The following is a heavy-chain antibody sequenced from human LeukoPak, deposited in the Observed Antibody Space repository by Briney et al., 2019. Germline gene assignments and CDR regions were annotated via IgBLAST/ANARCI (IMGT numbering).Heavy chain of an antibody. CDR1: GFPFSSYA. CDR2: ISAAGGST. Sequence: SGGSLRLSCAASGFPFSSYAMSWVRQTPGKGLEWVSGISAAGGSTYYADSVKGRLTISRDNSKNTLYLQMDSLRAEDTAIYYCAKAYGSGNYHHYFDYWGQGTLVTVSS. D-gene: IGHD3-10*01. V-gene: IGHV3-23*01. J-gene: IGHJ4*02. CDR3: AKAYGSGNYHHYFDY.